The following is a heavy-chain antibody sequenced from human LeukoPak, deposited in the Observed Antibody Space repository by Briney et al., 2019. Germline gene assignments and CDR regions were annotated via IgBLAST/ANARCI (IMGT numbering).Heavy chain of an antibody. CDR1: GGSISSYY. CDR2: IYYSGST. V-gene: IGHV4-59*01. J-gene: IGHJ4*02. D-gene: IGHD2-15*01. CDR3: ARGAAPQYYFDY. Sequence: SETLSLTCTVSGGSISSYYWSWIRQPPGKGLEWIGYIYYSGSTNYNPSLKGRVTISVDTSKNQFSLKLSSVTAADTAVYYCARGAAPQYYFDYWGQGTLVTVSS.